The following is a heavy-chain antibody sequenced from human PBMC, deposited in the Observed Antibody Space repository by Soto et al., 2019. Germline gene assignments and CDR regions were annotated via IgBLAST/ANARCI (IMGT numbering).Heavy chain of an antibody. J-gene: IGHJ4*02. D-gene: IGHD3-3*01. CDR2: ISGSGGST. CDR3: VKDYGSIFGHF. Sequence: PGGSLRLSCAASGFTFSSYAMSWVRQAPGKGLEWVSAISGSGGSTYYADPVKGRFTISRDQSKNTLYLQMDSLRAEDAALYYCVKDYGSIFGHFWGQGTRVTVSS. CDR1: GFTFSSYA. V-gene: IGHV3-23*01.